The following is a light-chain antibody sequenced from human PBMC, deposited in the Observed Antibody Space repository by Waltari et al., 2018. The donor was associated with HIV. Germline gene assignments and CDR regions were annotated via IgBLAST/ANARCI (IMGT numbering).Light chain of an antibody. CDR3: CSYAGSYTWV. V-gene: IGLV2-11*01. J-gene: IGLJ3*02. Sequence: SALTQPRSVSGSPGHSVTISCTGSRRDVGGSNYVSWYQQHPGTAPQLMIYDVSELPSGVPDLFSGSKSGNTASLTISVLQAENEADYYCCSYAGSYTWVFGGGTKLTVL. CDR2: DVS. CDR1: RRDVGGSNY.